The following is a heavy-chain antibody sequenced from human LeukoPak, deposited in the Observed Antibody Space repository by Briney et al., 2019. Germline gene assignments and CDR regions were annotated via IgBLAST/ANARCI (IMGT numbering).Heavy chain of an antibody. CDR2: INPSGGST. J-gene: IGHJ5*02. D-gene: IGHD4-23*01. V-gene: IGHV1-46*01. Sequence: ASVKASCKASGYTFTSYYMHWVRQAPGQGLEWMGIINPSGGSTSYAQKFQGRVTMTRDTSTSTVYMELSSLRSEDTAVYYCARGPTVVKPEGSWFDPWGQGTLVTVSS. CDR1: GYTFTSYY. CDR3: ARGPTVVKPEGSWFDP.